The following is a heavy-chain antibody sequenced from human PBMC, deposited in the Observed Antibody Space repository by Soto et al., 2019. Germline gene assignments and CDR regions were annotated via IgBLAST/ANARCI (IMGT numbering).Heavy chain of an antibody. Sequence: QVQLVESGGGVVQPGRSLRLSCAASGFTFSSYAMHWVRQAPGKGLEWVAVISYDGSNKYYADSVKGRFTISRDNSKNTLYLQMNRLRAEDTAVYYCARDQGTYYDFWSGYYPAYWGQGTLVTVSS. CDR1: GFTFSSYA. V-gene: IGHV3-30-3*01. CDR3: ARDQGTYYDFWSGYYPAY. J-gene: IGHJ4*02. CDR2: ISYDGSNK. D-gene: IGHD3-3*01.